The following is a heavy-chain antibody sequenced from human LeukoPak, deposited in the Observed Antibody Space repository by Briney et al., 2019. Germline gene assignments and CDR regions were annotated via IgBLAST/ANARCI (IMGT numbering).Heavy chain of an antibody. CDR3: AKVHRNYYDSSGPQGG. D-gene: IGHD3-22*01. CDR2: ISGSGGST. CDR1: GFTFSSYA. V-gene: IGHV3-23*01. Sequence: PGGSLRLSCAASGFTFSSYAMSWVRQAPGKGLEWVSAISGSGGSTYYADSVKGRFTISRDNSKNTLYLQMNSLRAEDTAVYYCAKVHRNYYDSSGPQGGWGQGTLVTVSS. J-gene: IGHJ4*02.